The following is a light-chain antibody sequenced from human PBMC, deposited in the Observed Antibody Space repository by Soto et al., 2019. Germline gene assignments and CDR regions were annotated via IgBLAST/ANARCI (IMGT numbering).Light chain of an antibody. V-gene: IGKV3-15*01. CDR2: GAS. CDR3: QQCNNWPLT. J-gene: IGKJ4*01. CDR1: QSVSTSY. Sequence: EIVMTQSPATLSVSPGERATLSCRASQSVSTSYLAWYQQKPGQAPRLLIYGASTRATGIPARFSGSGSGTEFTLTISSLQSEDFAVYYCQQCNNWPLTFGGGTKVEI.